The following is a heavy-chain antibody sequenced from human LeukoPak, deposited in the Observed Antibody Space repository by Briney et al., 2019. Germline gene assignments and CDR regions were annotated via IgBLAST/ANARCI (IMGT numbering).Heavy chain of an antibody. CDR3: ARGADAANSGLFDY. CDR1: GGSISPYS. V-gene: IGHV4-59*01. Sequence: SETLSLTCTVSGGSISPYSWSWIRQPPGKGLEWIGYIYYGGNTNYNPSLKSRVTISLDTSKNQFSPKLRSVTAADTAMYYCARGADAANSGLFDYWGQGTLVTVSS. D-gene: IGHD4-23*01. J-gene: IGHJ4*02. CDR2: IYYGGNT.